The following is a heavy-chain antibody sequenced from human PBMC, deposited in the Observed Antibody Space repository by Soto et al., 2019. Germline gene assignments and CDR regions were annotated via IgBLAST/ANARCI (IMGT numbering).Heavy chain of an antibody. J-gene: IGHJ4*02. CDR2: IYHSGST. V-gene: IGHV4-30-2*01. CDR3: SRASTTVTTLDY. Sequence: QLQLQEYGSGLVKPSQTLSLTCAVSGGSISSGGYSWSWIRQPPGKGLEWIGYIYHSGSTYYNPSLKSRVTISVDRSKNQFSLKLRSVTAADTAVYYCSRASTTVTTLDYWGQGTLVTVSS. D-gene: IGHD4-17*01. CDR1: GGSISSGGYS.